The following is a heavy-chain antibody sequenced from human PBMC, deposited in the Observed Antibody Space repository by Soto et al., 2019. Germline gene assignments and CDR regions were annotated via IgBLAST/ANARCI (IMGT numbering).Heavy chain of an antibody. J-gene: IGHJ6*02. V-gene: IGHV3-30*18. Sequence: QVQLVESGGGVVQPGRSLRLSCAASGFIFNTYGMHWVRQAPGKGLEWVAVISYDGSNKYYAGSVKGRLTISRDNSKNTLYRQMNSLRAEDTAVYYCAKGQHCSTTSCYFYFYGMDVWGQGTKVAVSS. CDR3: AKGQHCSTTSCYFYFYGMDV. CDR2: ISYDGSNK. CDR1: GFIFNTYG. D-gene: IGHD2-2*01.